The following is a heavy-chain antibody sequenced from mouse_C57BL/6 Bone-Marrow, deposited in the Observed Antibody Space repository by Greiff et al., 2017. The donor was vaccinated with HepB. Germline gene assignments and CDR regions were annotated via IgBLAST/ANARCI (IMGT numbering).Heavy chain of an antibody. CDR1: GFTFSNYW. Sequence: EVKVVESGGGLVQPGGSMKLSCVASGFTFSNYWMNWVRQSPEKGLEWVAQIRLKSDNYATHYAESVKGRLTISRDDSKSSVYLQMNNLRAEDTGIYYCTVSSYALAYWGQGTLVTVSA. D-gene: IGHD1-1*01. CDR2: IRLKSDNYAT. CDR3: TVSSYALAY. V-gene: IGHV6-3*01. J-gene: IGHJ3*01.